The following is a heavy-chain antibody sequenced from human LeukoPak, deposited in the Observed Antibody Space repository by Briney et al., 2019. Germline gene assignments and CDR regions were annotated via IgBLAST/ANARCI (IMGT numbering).Heavy chain of an antibody. Sequence: SETLSLTCTVSGGSISSYYWSWIRQPPGKGLEWIGYIYHSGTTNYNPSLKSRVTISVDTSKSQFSLKLSSVTAAGTAIYYCAKYGPQDSGSSHFDYWGQGALVTVSS. V-gene: IGHV4-59*01. CDR2: IYHSGTT. D-gene: IGHD1-26*01. CDR1: GGSISSYY. J-gene: IGHJ4*02. CDR3: AKYGPQDSGSSHFDY.